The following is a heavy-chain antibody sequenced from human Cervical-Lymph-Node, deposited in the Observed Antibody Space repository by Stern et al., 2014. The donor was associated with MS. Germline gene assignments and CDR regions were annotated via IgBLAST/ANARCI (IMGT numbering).Heavy chain of an antibody. D-gene: IGHD2-21*01. CDR1: GFSFTGYW. CDR2: IYPEDSDT. V-gene: IGHV5-51*01. CDR3: ARRNGDLAFDY. J-gene: IGHJ4*02. Sequence: EVQLVESGAEVKKPGESLQISCQGSGFSFTGYWIGWVRQMPGKGLEWMGNIYPEDSDTRHSPSYQGQVTISVDKSISIAYLQWSSLRASDTAMYFCARRNGDLAFDYWGQGTLVTVSS.